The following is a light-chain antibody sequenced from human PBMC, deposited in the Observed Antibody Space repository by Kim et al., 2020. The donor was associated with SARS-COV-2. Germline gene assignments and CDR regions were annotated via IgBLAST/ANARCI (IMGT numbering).Light chain of an antibody. J-gene: IGLJ3*02. CDR3: GTWDDSHWV. CDR1: SPNLGGKA. CDR2: SNS. Sequence: TQPPSVSGTPGQMVTISCSASSPNLGGKAVNWYQHVPGTAPKFLIQSNSQRPSGVPDRFSASKSGTSASLAISGLQSEDEGDYYCGTWDDSHWVFG. V-gene: IGLV1-44*01.